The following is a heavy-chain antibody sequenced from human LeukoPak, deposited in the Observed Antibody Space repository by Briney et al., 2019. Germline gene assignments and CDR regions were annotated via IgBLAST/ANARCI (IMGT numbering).Heavy chain of an antibody. Sequence: GATVTLSCKASGYTFTGYCMHWVRHAPGPGHECMGWINANSGGTNYAQQFQGRVTMTRDTSITTAYMELSRLRSDDTAVYYCAPLGYCSGSTCYNGNWGQGTLVTVSS. V-gene: IGHV1-2*02. CDR1: GYTFTGYC. CDR2: INANSGGT. J-gene: IGHJ4*02. CDR3: APLGYCSGSTCYNGN. D-gene: IGHD2-15*01.